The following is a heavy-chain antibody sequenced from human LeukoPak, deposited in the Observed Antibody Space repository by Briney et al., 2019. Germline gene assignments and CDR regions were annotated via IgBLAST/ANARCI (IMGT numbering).Heavy chain of an antibody. D-gene: IGHD2-2*02. J-gene: IGHJ6*02. CDR3: ARASHCSSTSCYNYYYYGMDV. CDR2: MIPILDLA. V-gene: IGHV1-69*02. Sequence: VNVSCKACRCTLSSYTISWVRQPPAQGLECMGRMIPILDLANYPQKFQGRVKITADKCTSTAYMELSSLRSEDTAMYYCARASHCSSTSCYNYYYYGMDVWGQGTPVTVSS. CDR1: RCTLSSYT.